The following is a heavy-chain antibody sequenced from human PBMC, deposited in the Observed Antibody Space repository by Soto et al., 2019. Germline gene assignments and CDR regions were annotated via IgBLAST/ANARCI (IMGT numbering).Heavy chain of an antibody. V-gene: IGHV2-5*02. CDR1: GFSLRKRGVS. CDR2: IYWDDDK. Sequence: SGPTLVNPTQTLTLTCTFSGFSLRKRGVSVGWIRQPPGKALEWLALIYWDDDKRYSPSLKSRLTIIKDTSKNQVVLTMTNMDPVDTATYYCQHKGAHYNFDYWGQGNLVTVPS. J-gene: IGHJ4*02. CDR3: QHKGAHYNFDY. D-gene: IGHD3-10*01.